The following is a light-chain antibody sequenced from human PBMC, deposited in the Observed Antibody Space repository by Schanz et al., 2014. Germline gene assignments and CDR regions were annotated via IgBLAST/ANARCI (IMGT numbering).Light chain of an antibody. CDR1: SSDVGGYNY. J-gene: IGLJ2*01. CDR3: SSYTSSYTGV. CDR2: DVS. V-gene: IGLV2-11*01. Sequence: QSALTQPRSVSGSPGQSVTISCTGTSSDVGGYNYVSWYQQHPGKAPKLMIYDVSKRPSGVPDRFSGSKSGNTASLTISGLQAEDEADYYCSSYTSSYTGVFGGGTKLTVL.